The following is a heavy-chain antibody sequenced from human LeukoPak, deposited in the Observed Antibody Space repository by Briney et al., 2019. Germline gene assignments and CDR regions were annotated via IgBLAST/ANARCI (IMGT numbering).Heavy chain of an antibody. CDR3: ATRRSGNYFATFDS. CDR2: VSGPGTTT. V-gene: IGHV3-23*01. J-gene: IGHJ4*02. Sequence: GGSLRLSCEASGFTFINYAMNWVRQAPEKGLEWVSTVSGPGTTTYYADSVKGRFTVSRDNSKNTVFLQMDSLRAEDTAVYYCATRRSGNYFATFDSWGQGILVTVSS. D-gene: IGHD3-22*01. CDR1: GFTFINYA.